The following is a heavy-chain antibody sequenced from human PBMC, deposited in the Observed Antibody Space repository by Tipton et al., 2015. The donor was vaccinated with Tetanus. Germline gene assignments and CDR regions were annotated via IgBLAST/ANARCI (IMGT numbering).Heavy chain of an antibody. D-gene: IGHD3-9*01. CDR1: GYTFTSYG. CDR2: ISAYNGNT. Sequence: QMQLVQSGAEVKKPGASVKVSCKASGYTFTSYGISWVRQAPGQGLEWMGWISAYNGNTNYAQKLQGRVTMTTDTSTSTAYMELRSLRSDDTAVYYCARGPSYYDILTGYHPAPLFDYWGQGTLVTVSS. V-gene: IGHV1-18*01. J-gene: IGHJ4*02. CDR3: ARGPSYYDILTGYHPAPLFDY.